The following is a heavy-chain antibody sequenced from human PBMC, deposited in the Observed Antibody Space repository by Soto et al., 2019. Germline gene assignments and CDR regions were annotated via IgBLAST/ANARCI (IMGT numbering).Heavy chain of an antibody. Sequence: QVQLVQSGAEVKKPGSSVKVSCKASGGTFSSYAISWVRQAPGQGLEWMGGIIPIFGTATYAQKFQGRVTITADESTSTDYMERSSLRSEDTAVYYCARDRVAAAGSFDYWGQGTLVTVSS. CDR2: IIPIFGTA. J-gene: IGHJ4*02. D-gene: IGHD6-13*01. V-gene: IGHV1-69*01. CDR1: GGTFSSYA. CDR3: ARDRVAAAGSFDY.